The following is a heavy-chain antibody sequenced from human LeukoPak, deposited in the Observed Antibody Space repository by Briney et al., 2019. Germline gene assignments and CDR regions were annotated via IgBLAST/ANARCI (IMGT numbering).Heavy chain of an antibody. D-gene: IGHD6-19*01. Sequence: KPSETLSLTCTVSGGSISSSSYYWGWIRQPPGKGLEWIGSIYYSGSTYYNPSLKSRVTISVDTSKNQFSLKLSSVTAADTAVYYCARPQWLVDGYYFDYWGQGTLVTVSS. V-gene: IGHV4-39*01. CDR3: ARPQWLVDGYYFDY. CDR2: IYYSGST. J-gene: IGHJ4*02. CDR1: GGSISSSSYY.